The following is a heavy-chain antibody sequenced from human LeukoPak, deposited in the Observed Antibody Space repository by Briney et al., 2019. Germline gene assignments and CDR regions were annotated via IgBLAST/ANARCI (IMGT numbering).Heavy chain of an antibody. CDR1: GYTLTELS. J-gene: IGHJ4*02. V-gene: IGHV1-24*01. CDR3: ATPPRRFNWNDKEFDY. D-gene: IGHD1-1*01. CDR2: FDPEDGET. Sequence: ASGRVSCKVSGYTLTELSMHWVRQAPGKGLEWMGGFDPEDGETIYGQKFQGRVTTTEDTSTDTAYMELSSLRSEDTAVYYCATPPRRFNWNDKEFDYWGQGTLVTASS.